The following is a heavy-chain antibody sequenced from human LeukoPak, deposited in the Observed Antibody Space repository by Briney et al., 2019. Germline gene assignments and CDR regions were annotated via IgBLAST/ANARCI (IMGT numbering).Heavy chain of an antibody. CDR2: ISSSSSYI. Sequence: GSLRLSCATSGFTFSSYSMNWVRQAPGKGLELVSSISSSSSYIYYADSVKGRFTISRDNAKNSLYLQMNSLRAEDTAVYYCARDRTRDAFDIWGQGTMVTVSS. D-gene: IGHD2-8*01. CDR3: ARDRTRDAFDI. V-gene: IGHV3-21*01. CDR1: GFTFSSYS. J-gene: IGHJ3*02.